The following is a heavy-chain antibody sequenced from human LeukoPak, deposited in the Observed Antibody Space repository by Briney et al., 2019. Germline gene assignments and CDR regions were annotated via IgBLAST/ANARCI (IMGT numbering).Heavy chain of an antibody. V-gene: IGHV1-69*05. CDR1: GGTFSSYA. CDR3: ATGTEAFGESRFRFDY. CDR2: IIPIFGTA. J-gene: IGHJ4*02. D-gene: IGHD3-10*01. Sequence: ASVKVSCKASGGTFSSYAISWVRQAPGQGLEWMGGIIPIFGTANYAQKSQGRVTITTDESTSTAYMELSSLRSEDTAVYYCATGTEAFGESRFRFDYWGQGTLVTVSS.